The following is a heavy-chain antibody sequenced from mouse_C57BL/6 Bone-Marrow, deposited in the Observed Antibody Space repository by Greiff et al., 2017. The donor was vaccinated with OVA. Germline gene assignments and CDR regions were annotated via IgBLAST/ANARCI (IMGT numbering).Heavy chain of an antibody. CDR3: ARQLCAYAKDY. CDR1: GFTFSSYG. CDR2: ISSGGSYT. Sequence: EVQLVESGGDLVKPGGSLKLSCAASGFTFSSYGMSWVRQTPDKRLEWVATISSGGSYTYYPDSVKGRFIISRDNTKNTLYLQMSSLKSEDTAMYYCARQLCAYAKDYWGQGTSVTVSS. J-gene: IGHJ4*01. V-gene: IGHV5-6*01.